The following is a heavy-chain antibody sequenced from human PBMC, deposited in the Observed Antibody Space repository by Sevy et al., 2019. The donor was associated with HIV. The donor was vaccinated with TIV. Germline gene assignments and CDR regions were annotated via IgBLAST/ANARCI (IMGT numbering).Heavy chain of an antibody. D-gene: IGHD3-10*01. Sequence: GGSLRLSCAASGFTFSGYAMSWVRQAPGKGLEWVSAISGSGGSTYYADSVKGRFTISRDNSKNTLYLQMNSLRAEDTAVYYCAKDVWFGEIAGYFDYWGQGTLVTVSS. CDR2: ISGSGGST. CDR3: AKDVWFGEIAGYFDY. CDR1: GFTFSGYA. J-gene: IGHJ4*02. V-gene: IGHV3-23*01.